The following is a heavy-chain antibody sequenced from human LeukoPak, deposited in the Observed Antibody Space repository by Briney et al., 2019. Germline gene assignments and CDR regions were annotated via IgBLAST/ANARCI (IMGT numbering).Heavy chain of an antibody. V-gene: IGHV1-18*01. D-gene: IGHD7-27*01. CDR2: ITAFTGNT. CDR3: ASTKLGINYFDY. J-gene: IGHJ4*02. Sequence: GASVKVSCKASGYTFTSDGISWGRQAPGQGLECMGEITAFTGNTHYAQKLEGSVTMTTHTPTSTAYMELRSLRSDDTAVYYCASTKLGINYFDYWGQGTLVTVSS. CDR1: GYTFTSDG.